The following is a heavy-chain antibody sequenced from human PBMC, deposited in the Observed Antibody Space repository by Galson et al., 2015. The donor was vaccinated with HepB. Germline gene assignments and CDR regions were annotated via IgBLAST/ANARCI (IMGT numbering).Heavy chain of an antibody. J-gene: IGHJ3*02. Sequence: PALVKPTQTLTLTCTFSGFSLSTSGMCVSWIRQPPGKALEWLARIDWDDDKYYSTSLKTRLTISKDTSKNQVVLTMTNMDPVDTATYYCARTYTYYYDSSGYYGGAFDIWGQGTMVTVSS. CDR2: IDWDDDK. CDR3: ARTYTYYYDSSGYYGGAFDI. V-gene: IGHV2-70*11. CDR1: GFSLSTSGMC. D-gene: IGHD3-22*01.